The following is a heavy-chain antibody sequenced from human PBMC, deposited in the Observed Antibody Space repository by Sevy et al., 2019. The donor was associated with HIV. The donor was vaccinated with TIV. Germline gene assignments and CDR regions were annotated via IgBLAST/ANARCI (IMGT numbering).Heavy chain of an antibody. CDR1: GYTFTSYG. CDR3: ARDGGSCSGGSCYRNYYGMDV. Sequence: ASVKVSCKASGYTFTSYGISWVRQAPGQGLEWMGWISAYNGNTNYAQKLQGRVTMTTDTSTSTAYMELRSLRSDDTAVYYCARDGGSCSGGSCYRNYYGMDVWGQGTTVTVSS. J-gene: IGHJ6*02. D-gene: IGHD2-15*01. V-gene: IGHV1-18*01. CDR2: ISAYNGNT.